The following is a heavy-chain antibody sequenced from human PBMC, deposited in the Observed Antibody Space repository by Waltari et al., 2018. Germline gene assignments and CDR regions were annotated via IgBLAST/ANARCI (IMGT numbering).Heavy chain of an antibody. CDR1: VRPSVVPS. J-gene: IGHJ5*02. CDR3: ARHGMATIFGSPIPFDP. Sequence: QVQLQQWGAGLLRPRRPCPSPALSLVRPSVVPSGDGSARPPGEGLEWFGEISHTGSTNYNPSLKGRVTMSVDTSKGQFSLNLKSVTAADSAVYYCARHGMATIFGSPIPFDPWGQGTLVTVSS. V-gene: IGHV4-34*02. CDR2: ISHTGST. D-gene: IGHD3-3*01.